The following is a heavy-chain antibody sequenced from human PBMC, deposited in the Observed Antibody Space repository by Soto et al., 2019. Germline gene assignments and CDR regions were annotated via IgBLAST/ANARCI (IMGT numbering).Heavy chain of an antibody. Sequence: ESGGRMVRPGESLRLSCAASGFNFEEYGMTWVRQAPGKGLEWVAGSNWDGDDTGYADSVQGRFTISRDNAKKFLYLQMNSLRVEDTALYYCARGDIAVAVSSDYWGQGTLVTVSS. V-gene: IGHV3-20*04. CDR3: ARGDIAVAVSSDY. CDR2: SNWDGDDT. D-gene: IGHD6-19*01. CDR1: GFNFEEYG. J-gene: IGHJ4*02.